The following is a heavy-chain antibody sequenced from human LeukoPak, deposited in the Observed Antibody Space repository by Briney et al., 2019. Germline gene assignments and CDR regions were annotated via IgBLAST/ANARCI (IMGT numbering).Heavy chain of an antibody. CDR1: GYTFTGYY. Sequence: ASVKVSCKASGYTFTGYYMHWVRQAPGQGLEWMGWINPNSGGTNYAQKFQGRVTMTRDTSISTAYMELSRLRSDDTGVCYCARLYYDFWSGYNNFDYWGQGTLVTVSS. J-gene: IGHJ4*02. CDR2: INPNSGGT. CDR3: ARLYYDFWSGYNNFDY. D-gene: IGHD3-3*01. V-gene: IGHV1-2*02.